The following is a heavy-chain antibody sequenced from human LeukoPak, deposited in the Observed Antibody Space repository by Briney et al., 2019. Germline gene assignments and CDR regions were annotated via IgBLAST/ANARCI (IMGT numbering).Heavy chain of an antibody. CDR1: GFTFSSCC. CDR3: ARVRTGSNCVDFDY. CDR2: ISYDGSNK. D-gene: IGHD4-11*01. V-gene: IGHV3-33*05. Sequence: PGRSLRLSCAASGFTFSSCCVHWVRQAPGEGLVWVAVISYDGSNKYYAGSVKGRFTISRDNSKSTLYLQMNSLRAEDTAVYYCARVRTGSNCVDFDYWGQGTLVTVSS. J-gene: IGHJ4*02.